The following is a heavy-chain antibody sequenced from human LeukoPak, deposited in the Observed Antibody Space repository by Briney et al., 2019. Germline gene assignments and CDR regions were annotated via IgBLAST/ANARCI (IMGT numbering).Heavy chain of an antibody. CDR3: ARVIIGRHYYYGMDV. CDR1: GASISAYH. D-gene: IGHD1-14*01. CDR2: VDGSGST. Sequence: SETLSLTCTVSGASISAYHWSWIRQPAGQGLDWIGRVDGSGSTNYNPSLKSRVTISVDTSKNQFSLKLSSVTAADTAVYYCARVIIGRHYYYGMDVWGQGTTVTVSS. V-gene: IGHV4-4*07. J-gene: IGHJ6*02.